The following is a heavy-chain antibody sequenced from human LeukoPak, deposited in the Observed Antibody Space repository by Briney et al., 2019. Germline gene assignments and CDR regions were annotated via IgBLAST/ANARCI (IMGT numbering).Heavy chain of an antibody. Sequence: GESLRLSCAVSGFIVSSDYMSWVRQAPGKGLEWVSTIYSGGSTYYADSVKGRFTISRDNSKNTLYLQMNSLRAEDTAVYYCARWDAYCSGGRCYSGDFAFDIWGQGTMVTVSS. CDR2: IYSGGST. CDR1: GFIVSSDY. CDR3: ARWDAYCSGGRCYSGDFAFDI. J-gene: IGHJ3*02. V-gene: IGHV3-53*01. D-gene: IGHD2-15*01.